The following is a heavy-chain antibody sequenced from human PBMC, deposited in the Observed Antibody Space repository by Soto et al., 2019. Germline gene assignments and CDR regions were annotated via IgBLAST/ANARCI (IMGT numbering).Heavy chain of an antibody. CDR2: INPNSGGT. Sequence: QVQLVQSGAEVKKPGASVKVSCKASGYTFTGYYMHWVRQAPGHGLEWMGWINPNSGGTNYAQKFQGWVTMTRDTSISTAYMELSRLRSDDTAVYYCARDKSVLRFLEWSDAFDIWGQGTIVTVSS. D-gene: IGHD3-3*01. CDR3: ARDKSVLRFLEWSDAFDI. V-gene: IGHV1-2*04. CDR1: GYTFTGYY. J-gene: IGHJ3*02.